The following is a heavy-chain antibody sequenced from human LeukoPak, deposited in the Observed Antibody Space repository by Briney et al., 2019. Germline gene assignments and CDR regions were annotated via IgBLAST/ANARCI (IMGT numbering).Heavy chain of an antibody. CDR1: GFTFSSYW. Sequence: PGGSLRLSCAASGFTFSSYWMSWVRQAPGKGLEWVANIKQDGSEKYYVDSVKGRFTISRDNSKNTLYLQMNSLRAEDTAVYYCAKGSVAAAGPRGFFDYWGQGTLVTVSS. J-gene: IGHJ4*02. V-gene: IGHV3-7*01. CDR3: AKGSVAAAGPRGFFDY. CDR2: IKQDGSEK. D-gene: IGHD6-13*01.